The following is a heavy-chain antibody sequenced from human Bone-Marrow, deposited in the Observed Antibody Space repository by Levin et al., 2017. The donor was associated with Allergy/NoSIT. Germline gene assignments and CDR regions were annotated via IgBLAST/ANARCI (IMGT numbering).Heavy chain of an antibody. Sequence: PSETLSLTCTVSGDSVNNHNHYWSWIRQPPGKGLEWVGYLYYSANTNYNPSLKSRVTISADTSKNQFSLNLSSVTAADTAVYFCARVSNDAFDIWGQGTMVTVSS. V-gene: IGHV4-61*01. CDR3: ARVSNDAFDI. CDR2: LYYSANT. CDR1: GDSVNNHNHY. J-gene: IGHJ3*02.